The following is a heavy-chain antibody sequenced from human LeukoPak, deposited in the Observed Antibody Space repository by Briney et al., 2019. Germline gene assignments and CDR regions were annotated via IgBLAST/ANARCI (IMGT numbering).Heavy chain of an antibody. J-gene: IGHJ4*02. CDR3: ARGPRYSSGWYGGDY. CDR2: ISYDGSNK. Sequence: SCTASGYTFTGYYMHWVRQAPGKGLEWVAVISYDGSNKYYADSVKGRFTISRDNSKNTLYLQMNSLRAEDTAVYYCARGPRYSSGWYGGDYWGQGTLVTVSS. D-gene: IGHD6-19*01. V-gene: IGHV3-30*04. CDR1: GYTFTGYY.